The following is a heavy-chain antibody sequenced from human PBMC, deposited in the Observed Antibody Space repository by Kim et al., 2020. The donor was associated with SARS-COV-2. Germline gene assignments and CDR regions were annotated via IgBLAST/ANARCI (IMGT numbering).Heavy chain of an antibody. Sequence: GGSLRLSCAASGFTFSSYAMSWVRQAPGKGLEWVSAISGSGGSTYYADSVKGRFTISRDNSKNTLYLQMNRLRADDKAVYYCAKDQEDIVVVQAAYGGYWGQGPLVTVSS. CDR2: ISGSGGST. D-gene: IGHD2-2*01. V-gene: IGHV3-23*01. CDR1: GFTFSSYA. J-gene: IGHJ4*02. CDR3: AKDQEDIVVVQAAYGGY.